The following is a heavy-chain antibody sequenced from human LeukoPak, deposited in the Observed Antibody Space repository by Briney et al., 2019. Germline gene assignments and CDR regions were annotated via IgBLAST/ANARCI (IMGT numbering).Heavy chain of an antibody. V-gene: IGHV1-69*13. CDR3: ARKESGFYYGSGSYYNPLDY. Sequence: GASVKVSCKASGGTFSSYAISWVRQAPGQGLEWMGGIIPIFGTANYAQKFQGRATITADESTSTAYMELSSLRSEDTAVYYCARKESGFYYGSGSYYNPLDYWGQGTLVTVSS. J-gene: IGHJ4*02. CDR2: IIPIFGTA. D-gene: IGHD3-10*01. CDR1: GGTFSSYA.